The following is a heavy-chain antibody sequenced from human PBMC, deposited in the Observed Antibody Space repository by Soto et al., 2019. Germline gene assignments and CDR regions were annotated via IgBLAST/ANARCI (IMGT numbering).Heavy chain of an antibody. D-gene: IGHD6-13*01. CDR3: ARDPSIAAAGGPLKWELNPLYNMDV. CDR2: IWYDGSNK. V-gene: IGHV3-33*01. Sequence: QVQLVESGGGVVQPGRSLRLSCAASGFTFSSYGMHWVRQTPGKGLEWVAVIWYDGSNKYYADSVKGRFTISRDTSKKKLYLQMNSLRADDTAVYYCARDPSIAAAGGPLKWELNPLYNMDVWGQGTTVTVSS. CDR1: GFTFSSYG. J-gene: IGHJ6*02.